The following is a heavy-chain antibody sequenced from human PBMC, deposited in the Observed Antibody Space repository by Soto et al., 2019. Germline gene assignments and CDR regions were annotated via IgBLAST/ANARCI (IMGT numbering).Heavy chain of an antibody. D-gene: IGHD2-2*01. CDR1: GYSFTSYW. Sequence: GEPLKISCKGSGYSFTSYWISWVRQMPGKGLEWMGRIDPSDSYTNYSPSFQGHVTISADKSISTAYLQWSSLKASDTAMYYCARSSRNQYQLLLGYYYYYGMDVWGQGTTVTVSS. J-gene: IGHJ6*02. CDR2: IDPSDSYT. CDR3: ARSSRNQYQLLLGYYYYYGMDV. V-gene: IGHV5-10-1*01.